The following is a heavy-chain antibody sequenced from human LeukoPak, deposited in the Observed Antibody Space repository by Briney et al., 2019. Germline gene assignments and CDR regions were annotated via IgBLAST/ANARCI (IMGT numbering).Heavy chain of an antibody. CDR2: IYYSGST. CDR1: GGSISSGGYY. CDR3: ARGFDSSVNSDAFDI. Sequence: SETLSLTCTVSGGSISSGGYYWSWIRQHPGTGLEWLGYIYYSGSTYYNPSLKSRVTISVDTSKNQFSLKLSSVTAADTAVYYCARGFDSSVNSDAFDIWGQGTMVTVSS. V-gene: IGHV4-31*03. D-gene: IGHD3-22*01. J-gene: IGHJ3*02.